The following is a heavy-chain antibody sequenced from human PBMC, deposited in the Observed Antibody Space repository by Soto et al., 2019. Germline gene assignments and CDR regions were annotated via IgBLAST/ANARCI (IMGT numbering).Heavy chain of an antibody. CDR3: AASGTDFLVYDYQAPEGIDL. J-gene: IGHJ3*01. Sequence: QVQLVQSGPEVKKPGSSVKVSCEASGGTFSNFAVNWVRQAPGQGLEWVGGIIPLFNVAKYAQKFEGRVTIVADTSTSTAYLDLSSLRSDDTAVHYCAASGTDFLVYDYQAPEGIDLWGQGTMLTLSS. CDR2: IIPLFNVA. CDR1: GGTFSNFA. V-gene: IGHV1-69*17. D-gene: IGHD4-17*01.